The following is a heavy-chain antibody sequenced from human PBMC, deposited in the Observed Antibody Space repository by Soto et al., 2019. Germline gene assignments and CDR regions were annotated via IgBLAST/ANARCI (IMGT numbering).Heavy chain of an antibody. CDR2: ISAYNGNT. CDR1: GYTFTSYG. CDR3: ARDAMDRGYFRYVMDF. Sequence: ASVKVSCKASGYTFTSYGISWVRQAPGQGLEWMGWISAYNGNTNYAQKLQGRVTMTTDTSTSTAYMELRSLRSDDTAVYYCARDAMDRGYFRYVMDFWGQGTTVTVSS. V-gene: IGHV1-18*01. J-gene: IGHJ6*02. D-gene: IGHD5-12*01.